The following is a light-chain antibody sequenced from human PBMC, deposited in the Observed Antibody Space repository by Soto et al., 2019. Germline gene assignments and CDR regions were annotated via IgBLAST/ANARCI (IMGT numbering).Light chain of an antibody. Sequence: QSALTQPASVSGAPGQSTTISCTGTSSDVGGYNEVSWYQQRPGKAPKLMIYDVTNRPSGVSNRFSGSKSGNTASLTISGLQAEDEAYYYCSSHAAGSTLIFGGGTKVTVL. CDR1: SSDVGGYNE. V-gene: IGLV2-14*03. J-gene: IGLJ2*01. CDR3: SSHAAGSTLI. CDR2: DVT.